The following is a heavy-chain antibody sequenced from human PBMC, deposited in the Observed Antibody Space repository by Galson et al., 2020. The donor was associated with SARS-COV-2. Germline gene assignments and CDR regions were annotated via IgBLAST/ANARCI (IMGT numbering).Heavy chain of an antibody. J-gene: IGHJ6*03. V-gene: IGHV3-74*01. CDR3: VRSAKTYYYDSSGYPSPDYYYYMDV. CDR1: GFTFSAYW. CDR2: VNSDGTSA. Sequence: GSLRLSCAASGFTFSAYWMHWVRQAPGKGLVWVSRVNSDGTSATYADSVKGRFTISRDNAKNTLYLQMNSLRAEDTAVYYCVRSAKTYYYDSSGYPSPDYYYYMDVWGKGTAVTVSS. D-gene: IGHD3-22*01.